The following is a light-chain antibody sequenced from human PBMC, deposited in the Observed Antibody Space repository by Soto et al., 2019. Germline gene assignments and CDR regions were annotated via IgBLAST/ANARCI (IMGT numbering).Light chain of an antibody. J-gene: IGKJ2*01. CDR2: WAS. CDR1: QSVLYSSNNKNY. CDR3: QQYYSTPYT. V-gene: IGKV4-1*01. Sequence: DIVMTQSPDSLAVSLGERATTNCKSSQSVLYSSNNKNYLAWYRQKPGQPPKLLFYWASTRESGVPDRFSGSGSGTDFTLTISSLQAEDVAVYFCQQYYSTPYTFGQGTKLEIK.